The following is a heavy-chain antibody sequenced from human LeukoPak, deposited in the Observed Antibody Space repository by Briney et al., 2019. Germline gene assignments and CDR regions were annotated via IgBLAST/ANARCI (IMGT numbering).Heavy chain of an antibody. D-gene: IGHD1-26*01. V-gene: IGHV4-61*02. Sequence: SETLSLTCTVSGGSISSGSYYWSWIRQPAGKGLEWIGRIYTSGSTNYNPSLKSRVTISVDTSKNQFSLKLSSVTAADTAVYYCARDSGSYDWAPDYWGQGTLVTVSS. CDR3: ARDSGSYDWAPDY. J-gene: IGHJ4*02. CDR1: GGSISSGSYY. CDR2: IYTSGST.